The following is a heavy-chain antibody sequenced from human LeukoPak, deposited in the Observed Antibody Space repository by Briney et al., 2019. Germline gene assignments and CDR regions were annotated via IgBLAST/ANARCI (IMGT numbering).Heavy chain of an antibody. Sequence: SETLSLTCTVPGGSISSYYRSWIRQPPRKGLGWIGYIYYSKSTNYNPSLKSRVTISGDTSKNQFSLKLSSVTAADTAVYYCARGLSDSSGYYYGGRFDPWGQGTLVTVSS. CDR2: IYYSKST. D-gene: IGHD3-22*01. V-gene: IGHV4-59*01. CDR1: GGSISSYY. CDR3: ARGLSDSSGYYYGGRFDP. J-gene: IGHJ5*02.